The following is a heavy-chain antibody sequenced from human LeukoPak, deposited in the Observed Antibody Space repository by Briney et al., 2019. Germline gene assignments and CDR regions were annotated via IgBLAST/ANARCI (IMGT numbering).Heavy chain of an antibody. V-gene: IGHV1-18*04. CDR1: GYTFTSYG. Sequence: ASVKVSCKASGYTFTSYGISWVRQATGQGLEWIGWISAYNGNTNYAQKLQGRVTMTTDTSTSTAYMELRSLRSDDTAVYYCARGDRYSSSWYTDYWGQGTLVTVSS. J-gene: IGHJ4*02. CDR3: ARGDRYSSSWYTDY. D-gene: IGHD6-13*01. CDR2: ISAYNGNT.